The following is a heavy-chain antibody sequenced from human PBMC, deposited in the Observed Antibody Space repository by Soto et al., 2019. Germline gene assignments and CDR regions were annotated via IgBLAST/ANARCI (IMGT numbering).Heavy chain of an antibody. CDR3: ARDPEKYSGSDLGIDY. V-gene: IGHV3-48*01. CDR2: IKGRGGGGTT. CDR1: GFTFSDFR. Sequence: GGSLRLSCETSGFTFSDFRDAWMGWVRQAPGQGLEWVSRIKGRGGGGTTDYADSVKGRFTISRDNAKNSLYLQMNSLRAEDTAVYYCARDPEKYSGSDLGIDYWGQGTLVTVSS. D-gene: IGHD5-12*01. J-gene: IGHJ4*02.